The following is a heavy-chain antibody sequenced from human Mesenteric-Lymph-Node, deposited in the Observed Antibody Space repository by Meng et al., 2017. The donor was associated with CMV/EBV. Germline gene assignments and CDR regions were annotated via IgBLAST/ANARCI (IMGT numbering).Heavy chain of an antibody. V-gene: IGHV3-30*02. CDR3: ARDLRVPYYDFC. CDR2: IRYDGNEK. J-gene: IGHJ4*02. Sequence: GESLKISCEASGFTFSSNGSHWVRQVPGEGLEWVAFIRYDGNEKHYSDSVKGRFTISRDNSKNTVYLQMNSLRAEDTAVYYCARDLRVPYYDFCWGQGTLVTVSS. CDR1: GFTFSSNG. D-gene: IGHD3-3*01.